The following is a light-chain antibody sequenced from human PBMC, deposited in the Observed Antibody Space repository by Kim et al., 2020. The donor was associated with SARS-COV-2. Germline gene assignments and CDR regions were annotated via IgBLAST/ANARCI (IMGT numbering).Light chain of an antibody. CDR2: DVS. CDR1: SSDVGGYKY. CDR3: SSYTSNNTWV. Sequence: GQWITISCTGTSSDVGGYKYISWYQQHPSKAPKNMIYDVSKRPSGVSNLFSGSKSGNTASLTISGLQTEDEADYYCSSYTSNNTWVFGGGTQLTVL. J-gene: IGLJ3*02. V-gene: IGLV2-14*04.